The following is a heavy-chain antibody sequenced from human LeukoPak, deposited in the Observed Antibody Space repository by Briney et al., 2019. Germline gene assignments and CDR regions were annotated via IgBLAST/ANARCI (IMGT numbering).Heavy chain of an antibody. CDR3: ATWSALESVPWYYFDY. Sequence: ASVKVSCKVSGYTLTELSMHWVRQAPGKGLEWMGGFDPEDGETIYAQKFQGRVTMTGDTSTDTAYMELSSLRSEDTAVYYCATWSALESVPWYYFDYWGQGTLVTVSS. CDR2: FDPEDGET. J-gene: IGHJ4*02. D-gene: IGHD4-23*01. CDR1: GYTLTELS. V-gene: IGHV1-24*01.